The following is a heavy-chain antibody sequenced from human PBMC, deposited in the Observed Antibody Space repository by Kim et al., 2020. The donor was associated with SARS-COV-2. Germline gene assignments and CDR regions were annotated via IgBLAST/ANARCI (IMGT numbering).Heavy chain of an antibody. J-gene: IGHJ4*02. D-gene: IGHD2-8*01. Sequence: YTDSMKGRFTISRDNDKSTLYRQMNSQRVEDTAVYYCARVMAGLSVPPGYWGQGTLVTVSS. CDR3: ARVMAGLSVPPGY. V-gene: IGHV3-74*01.